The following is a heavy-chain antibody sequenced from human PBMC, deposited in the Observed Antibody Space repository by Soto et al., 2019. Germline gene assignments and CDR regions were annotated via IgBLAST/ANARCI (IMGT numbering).Heavy chain of an antibody. CDR2: ISYSGYT. D-gene: IGHD3-16*02. CDR3: ARGPTPSWSSYRFSYFDS. V-gene: IGHV4-31*03. Sequence: SETLSLTCTVSVASINSAAYYWSWIRQRPGEGLEWFGFISYSGYTFQNPSLKSRLLLSVATSKNQFSLELSFVTAADTAVYYCARGPTPSWSSYRFSYFDSWGPGSLVT. CDR1: VASINSAAYY. J-gene: IGHJ4*01.